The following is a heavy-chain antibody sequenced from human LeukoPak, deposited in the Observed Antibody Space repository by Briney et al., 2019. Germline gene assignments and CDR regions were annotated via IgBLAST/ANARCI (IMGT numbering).Heavy chain of an antibody. CDR3: AEDGIRDFGGFDY. D-gene: IGHD3-9*01. J-gene: IGHJ4*02. CDR1: GYTFTSYG. V-gene: IGHV1-18*04. CDR2: ISADNANT. Sequence: ASVKFSCKASGYTFTSYGISWVRQAPGQGLEWMGWISADNANTKYAQKLKGRVTVTTDTSTSTAYMELRSLRSDDTSFFFQAEDGIRDFGGFDYWGQGTLVTVSS.